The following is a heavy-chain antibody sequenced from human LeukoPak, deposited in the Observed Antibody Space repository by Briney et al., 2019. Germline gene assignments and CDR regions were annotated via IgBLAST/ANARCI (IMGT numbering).Heavy chain of an antibody. J-gene: IGHJ3*01. V-gene: IGHV3-48*02. D-gene: IGHD6-19*01. CDR3: AGAAVARDQDAFDL. Sequence: GGSLRLSCAASGFTFSTYNMNWVRQAPGKGLEWVSYITTSSRTIYYADSVKGRFTISRDNAKHSLYLQMNSLRDADTAVYYCAGAAVARDQDAFDLWGEGKTVTASS. CDR2: ITTSSRTI. CDR1: GFTFSTYN.